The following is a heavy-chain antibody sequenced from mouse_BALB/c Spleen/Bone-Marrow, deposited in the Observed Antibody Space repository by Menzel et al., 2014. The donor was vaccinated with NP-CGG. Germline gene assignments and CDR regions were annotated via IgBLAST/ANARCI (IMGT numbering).Heavy chain of an antibody. J-gene: IGHJ2*01. CDR3: ARPHYYGYLNY. D-gene: IGHD1-2*01. CDR2: INPDSRTI. CDR1: GFDFSRYW. Sequence: EVQLQQSGGGLVQPGGSLKLSCAASGFDFSRYWMSWVRQAPGKGLEWIGEINPDSRTINYSPSLKDKFIISRDNAKNPLFLRLNQARSEDTALYYCARPHYYGYLNYWGQGTPLTVSS. V-gene: IGHV4-1*02.